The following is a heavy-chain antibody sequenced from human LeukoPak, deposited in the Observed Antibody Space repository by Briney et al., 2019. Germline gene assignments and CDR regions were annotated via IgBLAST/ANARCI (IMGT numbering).Heavy chain of an antibody. CDR3: AREGQWLLQVFDY. CDR2: ISYDGSNK. V-gene: IGHV3-30-3*01. D-gene: IGHD6-19*01. CDR1: GFTFSSYA. Sequence: PGRSLRLSCAASGFTFSSYAMHWVRQAPGKGLEWVAVISYDGSNKYYADSVKGRFTISRDNSKNTLYLQMNSLRADDTAVYYCAREGQWLLQVFDYWGQGTLVTISS. J-gene: IGHJ4*02.